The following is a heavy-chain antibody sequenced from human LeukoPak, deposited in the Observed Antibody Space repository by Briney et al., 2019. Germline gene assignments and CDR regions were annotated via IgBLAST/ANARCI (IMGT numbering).Heavy chain of an antibody. CDR1: GFTFSSFA. V-gene: IGHV3-23*01. CDR3: ARGQELDDGVFDS. CDR2: LRSNGDTA. D-gene: IGHD1-1*01. Sequence: PGGSLRLSCAASGFTFSSFAMTWVRQAPGTGLEWVSTLRSNGDTAYNADSVKGRFTISRDNSKNTVYLQVNILRVEDTAIYYCARGQELDDGVFDSWGQGTLVTVSA. J-gene: IGHJ4*02.